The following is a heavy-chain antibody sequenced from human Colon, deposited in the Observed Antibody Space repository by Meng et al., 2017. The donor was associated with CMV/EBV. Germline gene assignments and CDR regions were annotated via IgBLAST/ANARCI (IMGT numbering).Heavy chain of an antibody. Sequence: SETLSLTCAVSGGSFSGWYWAWIRQPPGKGLEWIGEINYSGKTNYDESLKSRVTMSVDTSKNQLSLQLTSVTAADTALYYCARISSVYGMDVWGQGTTVTVSS. CDR2: INYSGKT. CDR3: ARISSVYGMDV. V-gene: IGHV4-34*01. J-gene: IGHJ6*02. D-gene: IGHD6-25*01. CDR1: GGSFSGWY.